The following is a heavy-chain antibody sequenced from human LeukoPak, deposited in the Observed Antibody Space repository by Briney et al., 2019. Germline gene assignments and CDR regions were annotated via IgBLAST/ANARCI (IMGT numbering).Heavy chain of an antibody. V-gene: IGHV3-30-3*01. CDR3: ARGTGHDAFDI. CDR2: ISYDGSNK. J-gene: IGHJ3*02. Sequence: GGSLRLSCAASGFTFSSYAMHWVRQAPGKGLEWVAVISYDGSNKYYADSVKGRFTISRDNSKNTLYLQMNSLRAEDTAVYYCARGTGHDAFDIWGQGTMVTVSS. D-gene: IGHD1-1*01. CDR1: GFTFSSYA.